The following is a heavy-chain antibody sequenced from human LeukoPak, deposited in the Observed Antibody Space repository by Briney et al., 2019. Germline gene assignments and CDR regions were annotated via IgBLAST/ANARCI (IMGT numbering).Heavy chain of an antibody. J-gene: IGHJ4*02. CDR3: VRGYLAGTDWFDY. V-gene: IGHV3-7*01. D-gene: IGHD6-19*01. Sequence: GGSLRLSCAASGFTISSYWMNWVRQAPGKGLEWVANIKQDGSEKYYVDSVKGRFTISRDNAMHSLYLQINSLRAEDTAVYYCVRGYLAGTDWFDYWGQGTLVTVSS. CDR1: GFTISSYW. CDR2: IKQDGSEK.